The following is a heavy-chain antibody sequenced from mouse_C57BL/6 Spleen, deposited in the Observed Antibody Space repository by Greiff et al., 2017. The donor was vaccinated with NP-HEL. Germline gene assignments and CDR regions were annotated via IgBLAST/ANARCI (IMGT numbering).Heavy chain of an antibody. CDR2: ISNGGGST. Sequence: EVKLVESGGGLVQPGGSLKLSCAASGFTFSDYYMYWVRQTPEKRLEWVAYISNGGGSTYYPDTVKGRFTISRDNAKNTLYLQMSRLKSEDTAMYYCARRGIAYYSNYDYAMDYWGQGTSVTVSS. D-gene: IGHD2-5*01. J-gene: IGHJ4*01. V-gene: IGHV5-12*01. CDR1: GFTFSDYY. CDR3: ARRGIAYYSNYDYAMDY.